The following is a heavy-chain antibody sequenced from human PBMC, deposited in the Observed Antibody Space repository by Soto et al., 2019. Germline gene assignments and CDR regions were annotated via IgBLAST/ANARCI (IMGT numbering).Heavy chain of an antibody. CDR1: GFIFSSYA. D-gene: IGHD6-19*01. CDR2: TSGSGGST. J-gene: IGHJ3*02. Sequence: EVQLLESGGGLVQPGGSLRLSCAASGFIFSSYAMSWVRQAPGKGLEWVSSTSGSGGSTYYADSVKGRFTFSRDNSKNTLYVQMNSLRVEDTAIYYCARYSTGWFDAFDIWGQGTMVTVS. V-gene: IGHV3-23*01. CDR3: ARYSTGWFDAFDI.